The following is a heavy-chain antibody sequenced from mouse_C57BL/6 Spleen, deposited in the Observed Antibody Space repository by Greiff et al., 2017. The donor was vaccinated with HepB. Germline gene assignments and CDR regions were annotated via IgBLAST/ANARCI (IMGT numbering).Heavy chain of an antibody. D-gene: IGHD2-5*01. CDR1: GYTFTDYY. J-gene: IGHJ4*01. CDR3: ARQSNYEAMDY. V-gene: IGHV1-76*01. Sequence: QVQLQQSGAELVRPGASVKLSCKASGYTFTDYYINWVKQRPGQGLEWIARIYPGSGNTYYNEKFKGKATLTAEKSSSTAYMQLSSLTSEDSAVYFCARQSNYEAMDYWGQGTSVTGSS. CDR2: IYPGSGNT.